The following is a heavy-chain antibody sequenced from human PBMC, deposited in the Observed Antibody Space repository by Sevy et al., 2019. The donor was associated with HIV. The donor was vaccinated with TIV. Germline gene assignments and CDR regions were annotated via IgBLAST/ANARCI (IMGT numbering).Heavy chain of an antibody. CDR2: IYYSGST. CDR1: GGSISSGGYY. CDR3: ARDPGVAGTGDAFDI. Sequence: SETLSLTCTVSGGSISSGGYYWSWIRQHPGKGLEWIGYIYYSGSTYYNPSLKSRVTISVDTSKNQFSLKLSSVTAADTAVYYCARDPGVAGTGDAFDIWGQGTMVTVSS. D-gene: IGHD6-19*01. J-gene: IGHJ3*02. V-gene: IGHV4-31*03.